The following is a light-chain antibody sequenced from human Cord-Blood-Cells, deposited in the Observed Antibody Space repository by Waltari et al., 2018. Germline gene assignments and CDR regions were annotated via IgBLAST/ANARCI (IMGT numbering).Light chain of an antibody. V-gene: IGLV2-11*01. CDR3: CSYAGSYV. CDR1: SRDVGGYNY. J-gene: IGLJ1*01. CDR2: DVS. Sequence: QSALTQPRSVSGSPGQSVTISCTGTSRDVGGYNYFSWYQQHPGKAPKLMIYDVSKRPSGVPDRFSGSKSGNTASLTISGLQAEDEADYYCCSYAGSYVFGTGTKVTVL.